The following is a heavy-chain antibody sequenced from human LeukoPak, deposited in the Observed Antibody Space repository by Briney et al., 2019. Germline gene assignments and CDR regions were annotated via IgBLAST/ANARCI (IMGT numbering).Heavy chain of an antibody. Sequence: GGSLRLSCVTPGLRFNTYAMSWVRQAPGKGLEWVSAISGSGGSTYYADSVKGRFTISRDNSKSTLYLQMNSLRAEDTAVYYCAKLMVADVFDYWGQGTLVTVSS. V-gene: IGHV3-23*01. CDR3: AKLMVADVFDY. J-gene: IGHJ4*02. D-gene: IGHD5-12*01. CDR1: GLRFNTYA. CDR2: ISGSGGST.